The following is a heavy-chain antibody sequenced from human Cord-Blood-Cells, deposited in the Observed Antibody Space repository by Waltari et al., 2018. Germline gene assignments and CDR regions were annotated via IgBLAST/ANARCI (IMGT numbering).Heavy chain of an antibody. Sequence: QITLKESGPTLVKPTQTLTLTCTFSGFSLSTSGVGVGWIRQPPGKALEWLALIYWNDDKRYSPSLKSRLTITKDTSKNQVVLTMTNMDPVDTATYYCARLYYDFWSGYYYFDYWGQGTLVTVSS. CDR1: GFSLSTSGVG. CDR2: IYWNDDK. V-gene: IGHV2-5*01. D-gene: IGHD3-3*01. J-gene: IGHJ4*02. CDR3: ARLYYDFWSGYYYFDY.